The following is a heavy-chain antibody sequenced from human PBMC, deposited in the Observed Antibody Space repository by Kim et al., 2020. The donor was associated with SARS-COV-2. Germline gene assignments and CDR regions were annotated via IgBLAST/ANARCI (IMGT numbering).Heavy chain of an antibody. Sequence: GASLKISCKGSGYTFITYWISWVRQMPGKGLEWMGRIDPSDSYTNYSPSFQGHVTMSADKSISTAYLPWSSLKASDTAMYYCARLTMSGFTTNAFEIWGQGTMVSLSS. V-gene: IGHV5-10-1*01. J-gene: IGHJ3*02. D-gene: IGHD3-10*02. CDR3: ARLTMSGFTTNAFEI. CDR1: GYTFITYW. CDR2: IDPSDSYT.